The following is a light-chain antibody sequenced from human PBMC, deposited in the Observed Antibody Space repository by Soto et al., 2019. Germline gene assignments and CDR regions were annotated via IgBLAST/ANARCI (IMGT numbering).Light chain of an antibody. CDR1: QDISSW. J-gene: IGKJ4*01. V-gene: IGKV1-12*02. CDR3: QQAKSFPSLT. CDR2: GAS. Sequence: DIQMTQSPSSVSASVGDRVTITCRASQDISSWLAWYQQKPGIHTKLLIYGASNLQSGVPSRFSGSGSRTDFPISISSQQPVDFSSPYRQQAKSFPSLTCGGGTKFDSK.